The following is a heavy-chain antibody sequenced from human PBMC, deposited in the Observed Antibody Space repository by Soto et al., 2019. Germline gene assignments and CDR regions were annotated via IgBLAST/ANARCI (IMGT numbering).Heavy chain of an antibody. Sequence: QVQLQESGPGLVKPSQTLSLTCTVSGGSISSGGYYWSWIRQHPGKGLEWIGYIYYSGSTYYNPSLKSRVTISVDTSKNKFSLKLSSVTAADTAVYYCAREREELLKPQAYYYYYGMDVWGQGSTVTVSS. CDR3: AREREELLKPQAYYYYYGMDV. CDR2: IYYSGST. J-gene: IGHJ6*02. D-gene: IGHD1-26*01. CDR1: GGSISSGGYY. V-gene: IGHV4-31*03.